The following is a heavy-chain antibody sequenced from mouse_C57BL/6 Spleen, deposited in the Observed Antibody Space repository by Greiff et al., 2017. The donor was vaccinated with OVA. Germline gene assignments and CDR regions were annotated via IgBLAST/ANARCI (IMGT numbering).Heavy chain of an antibody. J-gene: IGHJ1*03. CDR3: ARELQRWYFDV. CDR1: GYAFSSYW. V-gene: IGHV1-80*01. CDR2: IYPGDGDT. D-gene: IGHD1-1*01. Sequence: VQLQQSGAELVKPGASVKISCKASGYAFSSYWMNWVKQRPGKGLEWIGQIYPGDGDTNYNGKFKGKAALTADKSSSTAYMQLSSLTSEDSAVYFCARELQRWYFDVWGTGTTVTVSS.